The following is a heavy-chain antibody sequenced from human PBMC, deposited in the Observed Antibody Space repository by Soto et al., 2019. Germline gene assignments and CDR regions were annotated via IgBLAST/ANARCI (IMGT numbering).Heavy chain of an antibody. V-gene: IGHV4-39*01. CDR3: ARTIWFGELYWFDP. CDR1: GGSISSISYY. D-gene: IGHD3-10*01. J-gene: IGHJ5*02. CDR2: IYYSGST. Sequence: QLQLQESCPGLVKPSETLSLTCTVSGGSISSISYYWGWIRQPPAKGREWIVSIYYSGSTYYNPSLKSRVTISVDTSKNQFSLKLSSVTAADTDVYYCARTIWFGELYWFDPWGQGTVVTVSS.